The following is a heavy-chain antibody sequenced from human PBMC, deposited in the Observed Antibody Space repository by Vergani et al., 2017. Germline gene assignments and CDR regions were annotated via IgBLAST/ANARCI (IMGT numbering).Heavy chain of an antibody. Sequence: QLQLQESGPGLVKPSETLSLTCTVSGGSISSSSYYWGWIRQPPGQGLEWIGSTYYTGITHYNPSLKSRVTISVDTSKNQFSLKLSSVTAADTAIYYCAGKQWLGHRNWFDPWGQGTLVTVSS. D-gene: IGHD6-19*01. J-gene: IGHJ5*02. CDR2: TYYTGIT. CDR3: AGKQWLGHRNWFDP. CDR1: GGSISSSSYY. V-gene: IGHV4-39*01.